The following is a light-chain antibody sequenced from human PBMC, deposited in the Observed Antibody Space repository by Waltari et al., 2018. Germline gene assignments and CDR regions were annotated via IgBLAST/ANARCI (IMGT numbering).Light chain of an antibody. CDR2: GND. CDR3: AAWDDTLSGHSV. V-gene: IGLV1-47*01. Sequence: QSVLTQPPSASGTPGQRVTISCSGRNYHIGANFAFWYRQLPGTSPKLLIDGNDKRPSGVPDRFSGSKSGSSASLVISGLRSEDEADYYCAAWDDTLSGHSVFGTGTKVTVL. CDR1: NYHIGANF. J-gene: IGLJ1*01.